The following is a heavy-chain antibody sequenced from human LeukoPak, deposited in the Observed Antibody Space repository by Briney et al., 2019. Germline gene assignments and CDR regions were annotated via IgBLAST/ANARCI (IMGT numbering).Heavy chain of an antibody. CDR3: TRPYYYDSSGYYYAFDY. CDR1: GFTFGDYA. D-gene: IGHD3-22*01. V-gene: IGHV3-49*04. J-gene: IGHJ4*02. CDR2: IRSKAYGGTT. Sequence: QPGRSLRLSCTASGFTFGDYAMSWVRQAPGKGLEWVGFIRSKAYGGTTEYSASVKGRFTISRDDYKSIAYLQMNSLKTEDTAVYYCTRPYYYDSSGYYYAFDYWGQGTLVTVSS.